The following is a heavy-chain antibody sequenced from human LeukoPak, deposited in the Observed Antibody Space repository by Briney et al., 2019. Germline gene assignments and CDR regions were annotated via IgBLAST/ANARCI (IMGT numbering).Heavy chain of an antibody. CDR2: IWYDGSNK. D-gene: IGHD6-13*01. J-gene: IGHJ4*02. Sequence: GRSLRLSCAASGFTFSSYVMYWVRQAPGKGLEWVAVIWYDGSNKNYADSVKGRFTISRDNSKNTLHLQMNSLRAEDTAVYYCARDRIAAAGDDFDYWGQGTLVTVSS. CDR3: ARDRIAAAGDDFDY. CDR1: GFTFSSYV. V-gene: IGHV3-33*07.